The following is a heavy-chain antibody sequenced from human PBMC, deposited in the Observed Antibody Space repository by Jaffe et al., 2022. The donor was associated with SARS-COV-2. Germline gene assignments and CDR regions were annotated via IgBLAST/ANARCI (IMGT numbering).Heavy chain of an antibody. J-gene: IGHJ4*02. CDR2: INPSTANT. CDR1: GYTFTSYY. CDR3: VRDYGWGGVREFDY. V-gene: IGHV1-46*04. D-gene: IGHD3-10*01. Sequence: QVQLVQSGAEVKKPGASVKLSCEASGYTFTSYYIHWVRQAPGQGLEWMGIINPSTANTNYAQKLQGRVTMTRDTSTRTVYMELSTLKSEDTAIYYCVRDYGWGGVREFDYWGQGTLVTVSS.